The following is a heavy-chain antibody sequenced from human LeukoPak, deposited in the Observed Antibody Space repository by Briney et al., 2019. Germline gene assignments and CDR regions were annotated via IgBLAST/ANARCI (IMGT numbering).Heavy chain of an antibody. V-gene: IGHV3-23*01. D-gene: IGHD3-10*01. CDR3: AKDLVTGSLDY. Sequence: GGSLRLSCAASGFTFSSYAMSWVRQAPGKGLEWVSTISGSGDSTYYAGSVKGRFTISRDNSKITMSLQMNSLRAEDTAVYYCAKDLVTGSLDYWGQGTLVTVSS. J-gene: IGHJ4*02. CDR1: GFTFSSYA. CDR2: ISGSGDST.